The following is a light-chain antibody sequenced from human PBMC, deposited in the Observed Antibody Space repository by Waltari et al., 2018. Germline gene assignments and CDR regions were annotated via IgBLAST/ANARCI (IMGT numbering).Light chain of an antibody. Sequence: EIVLTQSPGTLSLSPGERATLSCRASQSVSNNYLAWYQQKPGQAPRLLIYDASRRACGTPDMVSGSGSATYFTVIISRLEPEDSAVYCYQQYGSSSTFGQGTKVEIK. CDR3: QQYGSSST. V-gene: IGKV3-20*01. CDR1: QSVSNNY. CDR2: DAS. J-gene: IGKJ1*01.